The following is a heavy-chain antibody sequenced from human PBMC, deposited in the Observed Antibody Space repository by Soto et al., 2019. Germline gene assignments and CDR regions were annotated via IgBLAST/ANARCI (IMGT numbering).Heavy chain of an antibody. CDR3: ARQKLGSSWYGVVRYYYYGMDV. Sequence: QLQLQESGPGLVKPSETLSLTCTVSGGSISSSSYYWGWIRQPPGKGLEWIGSIYYSGSTYYNPSLKSRVTISVDTSKNQFSLELSSVTAADTAVYYCARQKLGSSWYGVVRYYYYGMDVWGQGTTVTVSS. D-gene: IGHD6-13*01. J-gene: IGHJ6*02. CDR1: GGSISSSSYY. CDR2: IYYSGST. V-gene: IGHV4-39*01.